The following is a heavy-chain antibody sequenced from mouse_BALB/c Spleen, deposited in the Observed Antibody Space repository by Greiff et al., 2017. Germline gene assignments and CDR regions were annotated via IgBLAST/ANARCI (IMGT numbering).Heavy chain of an antibody. CDR3: AKSFTTAHYYAMDY. CDR2: ISSGGSYT. Sequence: DVHLVESGGDLVKPGGSLKLSCAASGFTFSSYGMSWVRQTPDKRLEWVATISSGGSYTYYPDSVKGRFTISRDNAKNTLYLQMSSLKSEDTAMYYCAKSFTTAHYYAMDYWGQGTSVTVSS. CDR1: GFTFSSYG. V-gene: IGHV5-6*01. J-gene: IGHJ4*01. D-gene: IGHD1-2*01.